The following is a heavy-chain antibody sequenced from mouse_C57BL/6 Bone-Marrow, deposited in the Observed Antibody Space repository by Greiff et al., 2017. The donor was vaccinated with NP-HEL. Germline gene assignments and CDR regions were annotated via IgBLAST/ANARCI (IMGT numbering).Heavy chain of an antibody. D-gene: IGHD2-1*01. V-gene: IGHV1-52*01. CDR1: GYTFTSYW. Sequence: QVQLQQPGAELVRPGSSVKLSCKASGYTFTSYWMHWVKQRPIQGLEWIGNIDPSDSETHYNQKFKDKATLTVDKSSSTAYMQLSSLTSEDSAVYNCARHYGNYYYAMDYWGQGTSVTVSS. CDR3: ARHYGNYYYAMDY. CDR2: IDPSDSET. J-gene: IGHJ4*01.